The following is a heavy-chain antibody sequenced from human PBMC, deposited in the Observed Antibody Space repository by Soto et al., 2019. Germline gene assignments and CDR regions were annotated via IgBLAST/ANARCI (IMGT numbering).Heavy chain of an antibody. Sequence: EVQLVESGGGVVRPGGSLRLSCVASGFTFDDYAMSWVRQTPGKGLEWVSGINWNGGSTGYADSVKGRSTISRDNAKNSLYLQLDSLRAEDTALYHSARFKSPDDAFDIWGQGTMVTVSS. CDR2: INWNGGST. CDR3: ARFKSPDDAFDI. CDR1: GFTFDDYA. V-gene: IGHV3-20*01. J-gene: IGHJ3*02.